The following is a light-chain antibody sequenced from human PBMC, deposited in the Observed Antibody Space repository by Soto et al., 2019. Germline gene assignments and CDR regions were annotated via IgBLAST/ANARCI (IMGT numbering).Light chain of an antibody. CDR2: AAS. Sequence: DIQMTQSPSAMSASVGDRVTITGRASQGIGNYLAWFQKKPGKVPKRLIYAASTLQSGVPASFSGSGAGTEFPLTIGSLQPEHFATYYCLHHKSVPYTFGQGTQLEIK. V-gene: IGKV1-17*03. J-gene: IGKJ2*01. CDR3: LHHKSVPYT. CDR1: QGIGNY.